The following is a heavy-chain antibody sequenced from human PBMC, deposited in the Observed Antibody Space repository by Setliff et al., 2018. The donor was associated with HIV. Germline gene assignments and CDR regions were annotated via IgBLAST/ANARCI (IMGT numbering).Heavy chain of an antibody. CDR3: ARGSRLDDSSGYYNY. Sequence: SETLSLTCAVSGDSITRGGYYWSWIRQFAGKGLEWIADIYYSGRINYNPSLKSRVTISVDTSKSQFSLKLTSVTAADTAMYYCARGSRLDDSSGYYNYWGQGTLVTVSS. J-gene: IGHJ4*02. D-gene: IGHD3-22*01. V-gene: IGHV4-31*11. CDR1: GDSITRGGYY. CDR2: IYYSGRI.